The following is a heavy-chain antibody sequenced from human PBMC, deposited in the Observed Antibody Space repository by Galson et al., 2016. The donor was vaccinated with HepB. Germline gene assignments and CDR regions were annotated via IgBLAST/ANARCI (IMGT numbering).Heavy chain of an antibody. CDR2: ISGSGSFI. D-gene: IGHD1-26*01. V-gene: IGHV3-11*01. J-gene: IGHJ4*02. CDR3: ARNGRYPTVGAKTVYD. CDR1: GFTFSDYY. Sequence: SLRLSCAASGFTFSDYYMSWICQAPGKGLEWLSYISGSGSFIYYTDSVKGRITVSRDNAKNSMDLEMNSLRAVDTAVYYCARNGRYPTVGAKTVYDWGQGTLVTVSS.